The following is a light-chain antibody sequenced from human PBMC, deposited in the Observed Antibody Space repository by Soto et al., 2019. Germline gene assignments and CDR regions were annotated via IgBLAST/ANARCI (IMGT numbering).Light chain of an antibody. CDR2: EVS. CDR1: SSDVGGYNY. V-gene: IGLV2-14*01. J-gene: IGLJ3*02. CDR3: SSYTSRSTWV. Sequence: QSALTQPASVSGSPGQSITISCTGTSSDVGGYNYVSWYQQHPGKAPKLMIYEVSNRPSGVSNRFSGSKSGNTASLTISGLQAEAEADYYCSSYTSRSTWVFGGGTKLTVL.